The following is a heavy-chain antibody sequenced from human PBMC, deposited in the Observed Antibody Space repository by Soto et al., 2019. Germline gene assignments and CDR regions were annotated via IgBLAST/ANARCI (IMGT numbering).Heavy chain of an antibody. CDR3: ARDKEGRIAVDWFFDY. CDR2: IWYDGSNK. V-gene: IGHV3-33*01. Sequence: GGSLRLSCAASGFTFSSYGMHWVRQAPGKGLEWVAVIWYDGSNKYYADSVKGRFTISRDNSKNTLYLQMNSLRAEDTAVYYCARDKEGRIAVDWFFDYWGQGTLVTVSS. D-gene: IGHD6-19*01. CDR1: GFTFSSYG. J-gene: IGHJ4*02.